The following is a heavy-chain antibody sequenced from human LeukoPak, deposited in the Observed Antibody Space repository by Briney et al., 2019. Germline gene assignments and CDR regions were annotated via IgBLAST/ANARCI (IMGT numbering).Heavy chain of an antibody. V-gene: IGHV3-21*04. Sequence: GGSLRLSCAASGFTFSSYSMNWVRQAPGKGLEWVSSISSSSSYIYYADSVKGRFTISRDNSTNTLYLQMNSLRAEDTAVYFCAKDFSDMITFGGVIVMDYWGQGTLVTVSS. D-gene: IGHD3-16*02. CDR3: AKDFSDMITFGGVIVMDY. CDR1: GFTFSSYS. J-gene: IGHJ4*02. CDR2: ISSSSSYI.